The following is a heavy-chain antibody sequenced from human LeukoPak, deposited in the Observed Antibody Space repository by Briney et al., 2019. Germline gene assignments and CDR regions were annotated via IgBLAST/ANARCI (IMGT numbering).Heavy chain of an antibody. CDR1: GFTFDDYA. J-gene: IGHJ4*02. D-gene: IGHD6-19*01. CDR3: AKGSGLYYFDY. V-gene: IGHV3-9*01. Sequence: SGVSLRLSCAASGFTFDDYAMHWVWQAPGKGLEWVSGISWNSGSIGYADSVKGRFTISRDNAKNSLYLQMNSLRAEDTALYYCAKGSGLYYFDYWGQGTLVTVSS. CDR2: ISWNSGSI.